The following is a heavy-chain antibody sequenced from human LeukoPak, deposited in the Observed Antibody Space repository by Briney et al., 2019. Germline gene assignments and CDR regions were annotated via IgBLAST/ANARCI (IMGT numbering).Heavy chain of an antibody. CDR2: IYYSKNT. D-gene: IGHD3-22*01. CDR3: ARESRPENYYDSTGSDWYFDL. J-gene: IGHJ2*01. Sequence: AETPSLTCTVSGGSISSSSAYWGWIRQPPGKGLEWIGSIYYSKNTYYNPSLKSRVTISADTSKNQFSLTLGSVSATDTAVYFCARESRPENYYDSTGSDWYFDLWGRGTLVTVSS. CDR1: GGSISSSSAY. V-gene: IGHV4-39*02.